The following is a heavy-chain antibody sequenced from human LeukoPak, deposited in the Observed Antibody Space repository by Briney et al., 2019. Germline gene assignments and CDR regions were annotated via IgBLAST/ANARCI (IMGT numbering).Heavy chain of an antibody. J-gene: IGHJ4*02. CDR2: IYYSGSS. D-gene: IGHD1-26*01. Sequence: SVTLSLTCTVSGGSIKGYYWSWIRQPPGKGLEWIGYIYYSGSSNYNPSLKSRLTISVDTSKNQFSLKLSSVSAADTAVYYCAGGGGATAYFDYWGQGTLVTVSS. CDR3: AGGGGATAYFDY. V-gene: IGHV4-59*01. CDR1: GGSIKGYY.